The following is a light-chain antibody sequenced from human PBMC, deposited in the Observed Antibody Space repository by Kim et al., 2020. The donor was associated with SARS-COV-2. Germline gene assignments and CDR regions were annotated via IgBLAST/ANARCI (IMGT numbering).Light chain of an antibody. Sequence: SVNLTCTLTSGASNYFIAWHQQLPGKAPRFLMKVEGSGSYNRGGGVPDRFSGSRSGADRYLIISNRQSEDEADYYCETWDSNIQVFGGGTQLTVL. CDR2: VEGSGSY. V-gene: IGLV4-60*03. CDR3: ETWDSNIQV. J-gene: IGLJ3*02. CDR1: SGASNYF.